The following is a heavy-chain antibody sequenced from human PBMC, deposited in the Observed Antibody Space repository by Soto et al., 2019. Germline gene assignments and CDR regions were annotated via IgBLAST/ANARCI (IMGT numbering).Heavy chain of an antibody. J-gene: IGHJ6*02. V-gene: IGHV3-23*01. Sequence: EVQLLESGGGLVQPGGSLRLSCAASGFTFSSYAMKWVRQAPGKGLEWVSLISDSGTLTYYAYSVKGRFTISRDNSGNTLFLQMYSLRAEDTAVYYCARYIPGVRYYGMDVWGQGTTVTVSS. CDR3: ARYIPGVRYYGMDV. D-gene: IGHD2-2*01. CDR1: GFTFSSYA. CDR2: ISDSGTLT.